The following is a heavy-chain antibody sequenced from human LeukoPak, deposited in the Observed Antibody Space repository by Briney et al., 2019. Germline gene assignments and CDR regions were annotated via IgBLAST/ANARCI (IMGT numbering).Heavy chain of an antibody. CDR3: ARVSVGSSGYLDY. J-gene: IGHJ4*02. CDR2: IIPILGIA. CDR1: GGTFSSYA. Sequence: ASVKVSCKASGGTFSSYAISWVRQAPGQGLEWMGRIIPILGIANYAQKFQGRVTITADKSTSTAYMELSSLRSGDTAVYYCARVSVGSSGYLDYWGQGTLVTVSS. D-gene: IGHD3-22*01. V-gene: IGHV1-69*04.